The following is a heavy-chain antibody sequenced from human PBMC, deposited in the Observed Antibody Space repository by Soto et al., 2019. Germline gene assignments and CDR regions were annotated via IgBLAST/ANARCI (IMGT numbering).Heavy chain of an antibody. Sequence: QVQLVQSGAEVKKPGASVKVSCKASGYTFTSYGISWVRQAPGQGLEWMGWISAYNGNTKYAQKLQGRVTITTDTSTSTAYMEVRSLRSDDTAVYYCVRDLAVGLVDYWGQGTLVTVSS. CDR1: GYTFTSYG. CDR2: ISAYNGNT. J-gene: IGHJ4*02. CDR3: VRDLAVGLVDY. V-gene: IGHV1-18*01. D-gene: IGHD6-19*01.